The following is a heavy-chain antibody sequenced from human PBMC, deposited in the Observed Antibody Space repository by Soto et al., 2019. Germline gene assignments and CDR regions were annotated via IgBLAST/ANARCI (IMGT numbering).Heavy chain of an antibody. D-gene: IGHD6-6*01. J-gene: IGHJ5*02. V-gene: IGHV1-24*01. CDR1: GYTLTDLS. Sequence: QVQLVQSGAEVKKPGSSVKVSCKASGYTLTDLSMHGVRPAPGKGLEWLGGFDPEDGETIYAQKLPGRVTMTEDTSTDTAYMELSRLRSEDTAVYDSETLTVGAAPEYSRFAPSVHGALVTDSS. CDR3: ETLTVGAAPEYSRFAP. CDR2: FDPEDGET.